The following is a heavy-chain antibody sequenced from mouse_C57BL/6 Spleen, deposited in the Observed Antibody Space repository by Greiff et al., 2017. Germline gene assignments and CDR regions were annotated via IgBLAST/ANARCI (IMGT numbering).Heavy chain of an antibody. V-gene: IGHV5-4*01. D-gene: IGHD2-3*01. CDR1: GFTFSSYA. J-gene: IGHJ4*01. Sequence: EVMLVESGGGLVKPGGSLKLSCAASGFTFSSYAMSWVRQTPEKRLEWVATISDGGSYTYYPDNVKGRFTISRDNAKNNLYLQMSHLKSEDTAMYYCARDGDGYADYAMDYWGQGTSVTVSS. CDR2: ISDGGSYT. CDR3: ARDGDGYADYAMDY.